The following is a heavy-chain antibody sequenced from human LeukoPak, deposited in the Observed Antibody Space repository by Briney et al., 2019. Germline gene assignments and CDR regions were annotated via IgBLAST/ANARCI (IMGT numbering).Heavy chain of an antibody. CDR1: GYSISSAYY. J-gene: IGHJ4*02. CDR3: ARDNIAVAGTGLDY. D-gene: IGHD6-19*01. V-gene: IGHV4-38-2*02. CDR2: IYHSGSA. Sequence: PSETLSLTCTVSGYSISSAYYWAWIRQPPGKGLEWIGSIYHSGSAFYNPSLKSRVTISVDTSKNQFPLKLNSVTAADTAIYYCARDNIAVAGTGLDYWGQGTLVTVSS.